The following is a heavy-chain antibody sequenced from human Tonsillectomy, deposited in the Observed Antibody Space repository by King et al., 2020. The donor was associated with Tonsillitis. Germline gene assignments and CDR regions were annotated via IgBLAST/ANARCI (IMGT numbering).Heavy chain of an antibody. CDR1: GGSISSGIYY. Sequence: VQLQESGPGLVKPSQTLSLTCTVSGGSISSGIYYWSWIRQPAGKGLDWIGRVYTSGSSNYNPSLKSRVTMSIDTSKNQFSLKLSSVTAADTAVYYCAREYYKYSFDPWGQGTLVTVSS. V-gene: IGHV4-61*02. D-gene: IGHD3-10*01. CDR3: AREYYKYSFDP. J-gene: IGHJ5*02. CDR2: VYTSGSS.